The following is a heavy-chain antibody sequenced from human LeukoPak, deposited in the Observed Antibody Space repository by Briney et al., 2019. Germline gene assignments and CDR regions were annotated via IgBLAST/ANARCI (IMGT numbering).Heavy chain of an antibody. J-gene: IGHJ4*02. Sequence: GGSLRLSCAASGFTFSSYGMHWVRQAPGKGLEWVAVIWYDGSNKYYADSVKGRFTISRDNSKNTLNLQMNSLIAEDTAVYYWAIPYYNIFSFAYWGKEPLVTASS. CDR3: AIPYYNIFSFAY. CDR1: GFTFSSYG. D-gene: IGHD3-9*01. V-gene: IGHV3-33*01. CDR2: IWYDGSNK.